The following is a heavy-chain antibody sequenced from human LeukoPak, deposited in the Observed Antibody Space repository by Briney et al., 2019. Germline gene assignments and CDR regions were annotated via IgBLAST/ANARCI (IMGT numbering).Heavy chain of an antibody. D-gene: IGHD5/OR15-5a*01. Sequence: GGSLRLSCAASGFIFSTYTMNWVRQAPGKWLEWVSSISSSGGSTYYADSVKGRFTISRDNSKNTLYLQVNSLRAEDTAVYYCAKAAVYHDSCPDSWGQGTLVTVSS. J-gene: IGHJ4*02. CDR3: AKAAVYHDSCPDS. CDR2: ISSSGGST. V-gene: IGHV3-23*01. CDR1: GFIFSTYT.